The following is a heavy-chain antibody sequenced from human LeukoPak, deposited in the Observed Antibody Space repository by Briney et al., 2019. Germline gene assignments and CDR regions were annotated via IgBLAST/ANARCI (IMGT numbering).Heavy chain of an antibody. CDR1: GDSISGYY. CDR2: IHSSGST. D-gene: IGHD2-8*01. Sequence: SGTLSLTCTVSGDSISGYYWSWIRQPPGRGLEWIVYIHSSGSTDYNPYLKSRVTISLDTSRNQISMSLSSVTAADTAVYYCAGHWPAIGGSYPWDSWGQGTLVTVSS. CDR3: AGHWPAIGGSYPWDS. J-gene: IGHJ4*02. V-gene: IGHV4-59*08.